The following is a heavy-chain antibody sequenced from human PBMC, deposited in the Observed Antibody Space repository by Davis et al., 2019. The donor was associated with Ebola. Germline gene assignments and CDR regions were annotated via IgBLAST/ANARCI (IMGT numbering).Heavy chain of an antibody. Sequence: PGGSLRLSCAASGFTFSSYAMHWVRQAPGKGLEWVAVISYDGSNKYYADSVKGRFTISRDNSKNTLYLQMNSLRAEDTAVYYCARVTYYDSSGYPLPDAFDIWGQGTMVTVSS. V-gene: IGHV3-30-3*01. CDR1: GFTFSSYA. J-gene: IGHJ3*02. CDR2: ISYDGSNK. D-gene: IGHD3-22*01. CDR3: ARVTYYDSSGYPLPDAFDI.